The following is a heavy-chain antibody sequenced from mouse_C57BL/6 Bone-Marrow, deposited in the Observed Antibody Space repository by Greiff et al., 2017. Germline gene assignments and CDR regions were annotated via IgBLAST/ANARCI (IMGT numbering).Heavy chain of an antibody. Sequence: QVQLKESGPGLVAPSQSLSITCTVSGFSLTSYGVSWVRQPPGKGLEWLGVIWGNGRTNCHSAPISRLSISKDNSKSHLLSKLNSQQTDDTATYYSAITPDDYDLHYWGQGTAATVS. J-gene: IGHJ4*01. CDR1: GFSLTSYG. D-gene: IGHD2-4*01. CDR3: AITPDDYDLHY. V-gene: IGHV2-3*01. CDR2: IWGNGRT.